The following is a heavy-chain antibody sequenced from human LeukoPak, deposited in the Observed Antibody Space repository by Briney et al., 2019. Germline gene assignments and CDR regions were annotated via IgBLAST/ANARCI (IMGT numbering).Heavy chain of an antibody. V-gene: IGHV3-30-3*01. Sequence: PGGSLRLSCAASGFTFSSYAMHWVRQAPGKGLVWVAVISYDGSNKYYADSVKGRFTISRDNSKNTLYLQMNSLRAEDTAVYYCARDRRLTMVRGVIPDDAFDIWGQGTMVTVSS. CDR2: ISYDGSNK. CDR1: GFTFSSYA. D-gene: IGHD3-10*01. CDR3: ARDRRLTMVRGVIPDDAFDI. J-gene: IGHJ3*02.